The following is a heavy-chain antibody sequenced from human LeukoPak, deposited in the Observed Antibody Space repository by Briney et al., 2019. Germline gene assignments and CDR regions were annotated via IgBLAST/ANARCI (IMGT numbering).Heavy chain of an antibody. Sequence: SETLSLTCTVPGNSISSSSYYWVWIRQPPGKGLEWIGSINYYGKTYYNPSVKSRVTISVDTSKNQFSLMVRSVTAADTAVYYCGRSAGFVHFDHWGQGTLVTVTS. V-gene: IGHV4-39*07. D-gene: IGHD3-16*01. CDR1: GNSISSSSYY. CDR3: GRSAGFVHFDH. CDR2: INYYGKT. J-gene: IGHJ4*02.